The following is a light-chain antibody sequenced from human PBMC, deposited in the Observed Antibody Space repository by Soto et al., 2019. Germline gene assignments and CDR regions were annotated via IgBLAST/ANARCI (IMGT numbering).Light chain of an antibody. J-gene: IGKJ1*01. V-gene: IGKV3-20*01. CDR3: QQYGSSPAT. CDR1: QSVNSNF. Sequence: ESVLTHSPATLSMSPGERASLFCRASQSVNSNFLAWYQQRPGQAPRLLVFGASSRATGIPERFSGSGSGTDFALTISRLEPEDFAVYYCQQYGSSPATFGQGTKVDIK. CDR2: GAS.